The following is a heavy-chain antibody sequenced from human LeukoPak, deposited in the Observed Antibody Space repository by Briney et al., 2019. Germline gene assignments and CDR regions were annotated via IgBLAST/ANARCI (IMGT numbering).Heavy chain of an antibody. CDR1: GFTFSSYA. CDR2: ISGSGGST. D-gene: IGHD3-22*01. J-gene: IGHJ4*02. V-gene: IGHV3-23*01. CDR3: AKDPSYDSSGMMDY. Sequence: GGSLRLSCAASGFTFSSYAMSWVRQAPGKGLEWVSAISGSGGSTYYADSVRGRFTISRDNSKNTLYLQMNSLRAEDTAVYYCAKDPSYDSSGMMDYWGQGTLVTVSS.